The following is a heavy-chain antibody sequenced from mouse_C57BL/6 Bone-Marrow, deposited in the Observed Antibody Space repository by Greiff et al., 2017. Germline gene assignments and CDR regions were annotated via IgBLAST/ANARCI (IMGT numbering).Heavy chain of an antibody. CDR3: ARDPSYYYGSRGDYFDY. V-gene: IGHV5-4*01. CDR1: GFTFSSYA. Sequence: EVQLQESGGGLVKPGGSLKLSCAASGFTFSSYAMSWVRQTPEKRLEWVATISDGGSYTYYPDNVKGRFTISRDNAKNNLYLQMSHLKSEDTAMYYCARDPSYYYGSRGDYFDYWGKGTTLTVAS. D-gene: IGHD1-1*01. J-gene: IGHJ2*01. CDR2: ISDGGSYT.